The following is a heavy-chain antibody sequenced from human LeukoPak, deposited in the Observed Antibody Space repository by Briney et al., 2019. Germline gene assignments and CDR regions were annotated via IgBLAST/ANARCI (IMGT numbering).Heavy chain of an antibody. CDR2: IYHSGST. V-gene: IGHV4-38-2*02. CDR3: ARSWIQLWPTPDY. CDR1: GYSISSGYY. D-gene: IGHD5-18*01. J-gene: IGHJ4*02. Sequence: SETLSLTCTVSGYSISSGYYWGWIRQPPGKGLEWIGSIYHSGSTYYNPSLKSRVTISVDTSKNQFSLKLSSVTAADTAVYYCARSWIQLWPTPDYWGQGTLVTVSS.